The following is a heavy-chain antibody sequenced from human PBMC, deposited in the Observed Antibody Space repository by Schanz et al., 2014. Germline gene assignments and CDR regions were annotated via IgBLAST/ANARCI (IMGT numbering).Heavy chain of an antibody. CDR2: LWHDGSKK. CDR3: ARDHTTESYYSAGPPIDY. V-gene: IGHV3-33*08. Sequence: QVQLVESGGGLVQPGGSLRLSCAASGFTFSSYDVFWVRQAPGKGLEWVAILWHDGSKKYYADSVKGRFTISRDNSKNTLFLQMNSLRAEDTAVYYCARDHTTESYYSAGPPIDYWGQGTLLTVSS. J-gene: IGHJ4*02. CDR1: GFTFSSYD. D-gene: IGHD1-26*01.